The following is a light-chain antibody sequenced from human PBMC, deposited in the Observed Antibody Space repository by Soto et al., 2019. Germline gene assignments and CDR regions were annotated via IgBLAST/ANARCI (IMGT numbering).Light chain of an antibody. Sequence: EIVLTQSPATLSLSPGERATLSCRASQSVSDYLAWYQQKPGQAPRLLIYDASNRATGIPARFSGSRSGTDFTLTISSLEPEDFAVYYCQQRSNGPPWYTFGQETRLEIK. CDR1: QSVSDY. CDR2: DAS. CDR3: QQRSNGPPWYT. J-gene: IGKJ2*01. V-gene: IGKV3-11*01.